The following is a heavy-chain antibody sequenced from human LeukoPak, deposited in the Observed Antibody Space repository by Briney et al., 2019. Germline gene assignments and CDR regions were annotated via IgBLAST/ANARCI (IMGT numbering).Heavy chain of an antibody. V-gene: IGHV4-59*08. Sequence: PSETLSLTCTVSGGSISSYHWIWIRQPPGKGLEWIGYIHYSGSTNYNPPLKSRVTISVDTSKNQFSLKLSSVTAADTAVYYCARHTDIAPLSSLKYWGQGTLVTVSS. CDR3: ARHTDIAPLSSLKY. D-gene: IGHD6-13*01. CDR1: GGSISSYH. CDR2: IHYSGST. J-gene: IGHJ4*02.